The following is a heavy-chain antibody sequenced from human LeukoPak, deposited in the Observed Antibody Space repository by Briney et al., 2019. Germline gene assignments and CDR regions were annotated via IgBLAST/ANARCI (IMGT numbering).Heavy chain of an antibody. D-gene: IGHD2-2*01. V-gene: IGHV4-34*01. CDR1: GGSFSGYY. CDR3: ARIGYCSSTSCYPYYMDV. Sequence: SETLSLTCAVYGGSFSGYYWSWIRQPPGKGLEWIGEINYSGSTNYNPSLKSRVTISVDTSKNQFSLKLSSVTAADTAAYYCARIGYCSSTSCYPYYMDVWGKGTTVTVSS. CDR2: INYSGST. J-gene: IGHJ6*03.